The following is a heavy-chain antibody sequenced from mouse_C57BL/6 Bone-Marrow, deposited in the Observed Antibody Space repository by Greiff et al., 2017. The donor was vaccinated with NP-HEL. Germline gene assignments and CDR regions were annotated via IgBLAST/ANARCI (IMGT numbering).Heavy chain of an antibody. CDR2: LSDGGSYT. V-gene: IGHV5-4*01. J-gene: IGHJ4*01. CDR3: ARECEYDGDYAMDY. D-gene: IGHD2-14*01. Sequence: EVMLVESGGGLVKPGGSLKLSCAASGFTFSSYAMSWVRQTPEKRLEWVATLSDGGSYTYYPDNVKGRFTISRDNAKNNLYLQMSHLKSEDTAMYYCARECEYDGDYAMDYWGQGTSVTVSA. CDR1: GFTFSSYA.